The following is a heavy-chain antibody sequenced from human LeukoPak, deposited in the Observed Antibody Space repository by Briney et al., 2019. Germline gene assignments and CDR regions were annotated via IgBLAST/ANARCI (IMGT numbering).Heavy chain of an antibody. J-gene: IGHJ4*02. CDR1: GYTFTDYS. V-gene: IGHV1-2*02. CDR3: VRDIIAAAGAGG. Sequence: ASVKVSCKASGYTFTDYSMHWVRQAPGQGLEWMGWINPNSGGTDYAQKFRGRVTMTRVTSISTAYLEVTRLTSDDTAVYFCVRDIIAAAGAGGWGQGTLVPVSS. D-gene: IGHD6-13*01. CDR2: INPNSGGT.